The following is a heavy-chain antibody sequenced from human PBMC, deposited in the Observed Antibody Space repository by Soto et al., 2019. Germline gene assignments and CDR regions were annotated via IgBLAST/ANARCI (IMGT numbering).Heavy chain of an antibody. Sequence: SGPTLVNPTQTLTLTCTFSGFSLSTSGVGVGWIRQPPGKALEWLALIYWDDDKRYSPSLKSRLTITKDTSKNQVVLTMTNMDPVDTATYYCAHSSIYDSWSGYYPYYFDYWGQGTLVTVSS. D-gene: IGHD3-3*01. CDR2: IYWDDDK. CDR3: AHSSIYDSWSGYYPYYFDY. V-gene: IGHV2-5*02. J-gene: IGHJ4*02. CDR1: GFSLSTSGVG.